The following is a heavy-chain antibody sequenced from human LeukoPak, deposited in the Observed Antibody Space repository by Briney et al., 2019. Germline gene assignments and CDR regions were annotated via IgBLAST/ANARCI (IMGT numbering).Heavy chain of an antibody. D-gene: IGHD3-10*01. CDR1: GFTFSSYA. CDR3: AKSYRYFDY. V-gene: IGHV3-23*01. Sequence: GGSLRLSCAASGFTFSSYAMSWVRQAPGKGLEWVSTVNSNGGNTYYADSAKGRFTISRDNSKNTLYLQMNSLRAEDTAVYYCAKSYRYFDYWGQGTLVTVSS. CDR2: VNSNGGNT. J-gene: IGHJ4*02.